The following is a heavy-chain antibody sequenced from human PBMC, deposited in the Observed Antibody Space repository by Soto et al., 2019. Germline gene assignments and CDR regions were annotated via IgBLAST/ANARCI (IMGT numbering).Heavy chain of an antibody. D-gene: IGHD6-13*01. Sequence: GASVKVSCKASGYTFTSYGISWVRQAPGQGLEWMGWISAYNGNTNYAQKLQGRVTMTTDTSTSTAYMELRSLRSDDTAVYYCARDLYSSGWYTPPGYWGQGTLVTVSS. V-gene: IGHV1-18*01. CDR2: ISAYNGNT. J-gene: IGHJ4*02. CDR1: GYTFTSYG. CDR3: ARDLYSSGWYTPPGY.